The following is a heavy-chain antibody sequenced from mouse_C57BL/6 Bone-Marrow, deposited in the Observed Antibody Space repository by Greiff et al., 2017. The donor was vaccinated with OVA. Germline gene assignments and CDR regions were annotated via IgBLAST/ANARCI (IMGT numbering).Heavy chain of an antibody. CDR3: TRRFDY. CDR1: GFNIKDDY. CDR2: IDLENGDT. J-gene: IGHJ2*01. Sequence: EVKLVESGAELVRPGASVKLSCTASGFNIKDDYMHWVKQRPEQGLEWIGWIDLENGDTEYASKFQGKATITADTSSNTAYLQLSSLTSEDAAVYYCTRRFDYWGQGTTLTVSS. V-gene: IGHV14-4*01.